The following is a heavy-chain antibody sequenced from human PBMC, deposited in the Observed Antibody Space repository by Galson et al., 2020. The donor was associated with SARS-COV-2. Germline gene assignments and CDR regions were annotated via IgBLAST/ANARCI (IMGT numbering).Heavy chain of an antibody. Sequence: SETLSLTCAVSGVSISSGYFWGWIRQPPEKGLEWIGLIYHSGSTYYNPSLKSRVTISVDTSKNQFSLKLTSVSAADTGVYYCARDRGVDGGISEDFDLWGRGTLVTVSS. J-gene: IGHJ2*01. CDR1: GVSISSGYF. CDR3: ARDRGVDGGISEDFDL. D-gene: IGHD2-15*01. CDR2: IYHSGST. V-gene: IGHV4-38-2*02.